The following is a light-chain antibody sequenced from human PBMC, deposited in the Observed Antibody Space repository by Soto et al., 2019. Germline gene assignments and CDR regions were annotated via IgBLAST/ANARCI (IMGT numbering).Light chain of an antibody. CDR2: SAS. Sequence: EIVLTQSPDTLSLSPGERATLSCRASQSVSSSYLAGYQQKPGQAPRLLIYSASTRATGIPDRFSGGGSGTDFTLTISRLEPEDFAVYYCQRYGNSPLYTFGQGTRLEIK. CDR1: QSVSSSY. J-gene: IGKJ2*01. V-gene: IGKV3-20*01. CDR3: QRYGNSPLYT.